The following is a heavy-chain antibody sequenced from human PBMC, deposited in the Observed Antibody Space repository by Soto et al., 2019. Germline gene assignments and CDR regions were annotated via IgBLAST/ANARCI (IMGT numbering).Heavy chain of an antibody. V-gene: IGHV3-9*01. CDR3: AKDISVHIAAAGMACAFDI. CDR2: ISWNSGSI. D-gene: IGHD6-13*01. J-gene: IGHJ3*02. CDR1: GFTFDDCC. Sequence: GWSLRLSCAASGFTFDDCCMHWVQQDPGQGLEWVSGISWNSGSIGYADSVKGRFTISRDNAKNSLYLQMNSLRAEDTALYYSAKDISVHIAAAGMACAFDIWGQGTMVTVSS.